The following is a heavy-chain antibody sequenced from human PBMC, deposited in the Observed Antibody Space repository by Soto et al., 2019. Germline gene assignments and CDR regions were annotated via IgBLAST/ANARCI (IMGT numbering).Heavy chain of an antibody. D-gene: IGHD7-27*01. Sequence: GGSLRLSCAASGFTFSSYAMSWVRQAPGKGLEWVSAISCSGGSTYYADSVKGRFTISRDNSKNTLYLQMNSLRAEDTAVYYCAKGNAAPNWGSHDAFDIWGQGTMVTVSS. CDR1: GFTFSSYA. CDR2: ISCSGGST. V-gene: IGHV3-23*01. J-gene: IGHJ3*02. CDR3: AKGNAAPNWGSHDAFDI.